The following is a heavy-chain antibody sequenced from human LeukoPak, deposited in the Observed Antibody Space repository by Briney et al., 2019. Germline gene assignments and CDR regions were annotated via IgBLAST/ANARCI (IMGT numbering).Heavy chain of an antibody. CDR3: AGLYSSDYYYYYGMDV. CDR1: GFTFSSNY. J-gene: IGHJ6*02. CDR2: IYSGGST. V-gene: IGHV3-66*01. D-gene: IGHD6-19*01. Sequence: GGSLRLSCAASGFTFSSNYMSWVRQAPGKGLEWVSVIYSGGSTYYADSVKGRLTISRDNSKNTLYLQMNSLRAEDTAVYYCAGLYSSDYYYYYGMDVWGQGTTVTVSS.